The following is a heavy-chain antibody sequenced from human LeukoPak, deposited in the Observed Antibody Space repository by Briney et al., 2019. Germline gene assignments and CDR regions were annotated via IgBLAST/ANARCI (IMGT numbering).Heavy chain of an antibody. CDR3: ARWRDRNGWYGRASGY. CDR1: GFTLSSYA. CDR2: ISGSGGST. D-gene: IGHD6-19*01. J-gene: IGHJ4*02. Sequence: GGSLRLSCAASGFTLSSYAMSWVRQAPGKGLEWVSTISGSGGSTYFADSVKGRFTISRDNSKNTLYLQMKRLRAEDTAIYYCARWRDRNGWYGRASGYWGQGTLVTVSS. V-gene: IGHV3-23*01.